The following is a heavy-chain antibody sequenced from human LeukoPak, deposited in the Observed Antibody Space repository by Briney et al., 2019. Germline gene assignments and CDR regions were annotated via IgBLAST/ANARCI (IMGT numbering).Heavy chain of an antibody. J-gene: IGHJ4*02. CDR3: ARCSWAYGYHYFDY. D-gene: IGHD5-18*01. V-gene: IGHV4-31*03. CDR2: IYYSGST. Sequence: SSETLSLTCTVSGGSISSGGYYWIWIRQHPGKGLEWIGYIYYSGSTYYNPSLRSRVAISLDTSKSQFSLKLSSVTAADTAVYYCARCSWAYGYHYFDYWGQGTLVTVSS. CDR1: GGSISSGGYY.